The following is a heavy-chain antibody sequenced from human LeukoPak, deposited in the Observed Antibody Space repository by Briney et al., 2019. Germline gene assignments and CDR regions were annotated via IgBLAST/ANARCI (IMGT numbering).Heavy chain of an antibody. Sequence: GGSLRLSCAASGFTFSSYEMNWVRQAPGKGLEWVSYISSSGSTIYYADSVKGRFTISRDNAKNSLYLQMNSLRAEDTAVYYCARGWRGYSYGPNYYYYYMDVWGKGTTVTISS. CDR3: ARGWRGYSYGPNYYYYYMDV. CDR2: ISSSGSTI. V-gene: IGHV3-48*03. J-gene: IGHJ6*03. CDR1: GFTFSSYE. D-gene: IGHD5-18*01.